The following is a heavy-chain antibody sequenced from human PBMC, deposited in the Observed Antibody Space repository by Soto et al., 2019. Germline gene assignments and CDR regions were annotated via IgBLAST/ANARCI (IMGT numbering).Heavy chain of an antibody. V-gene: IGHV1-2*04. CDR2: INPNSGGT. CDR1: GFTFSSYG. CDR3: ARARGYSGYDALDY. D-gene: IGHD5-12*01. Sequence: GGSLRLSCAASGFTFSSYGMHWVRQAPGQGLEWMGWINPNSGGTNYAQKFQGWVTMTRDTSISTAYMELSRLKSDDTAVYFCARARGYSGYDALDYWGQGTLVTVSS. J-gene: IGHJ4*02.